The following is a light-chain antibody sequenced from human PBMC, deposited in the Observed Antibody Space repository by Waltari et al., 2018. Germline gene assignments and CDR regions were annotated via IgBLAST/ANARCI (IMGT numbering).Light chain of an antibody. CDR1: RSHVVSFEY. Sequence: QSALTQPASVSGSPGQKNTISCTGTRSHVVSFEYLPWYQQHPGQAPKLILYDVGNRPSGVSPRFSGPKSGNPASLTISGLQAEDEAKYFCCSFSTTDTVVFGGGTTVTVL. J-gene: IGLJ3*02. V-gene: IGLV2-14*03. CDR2: DVG. CDR3: CSFSTTDTVV.